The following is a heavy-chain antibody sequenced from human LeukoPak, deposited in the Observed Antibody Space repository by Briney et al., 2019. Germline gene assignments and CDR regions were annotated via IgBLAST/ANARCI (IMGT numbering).Heavy chain of an antibody. CDR2: IIPIFGTA. J-gene: IGHJ4*02. Sequence: GSSVKVSCKASGGTFSSYAISWVRQAPGQGLEWMGGIIPIFGTANYAQKFQGRVTITTDESTSTAYMELSILRSEDTAVYYCATVRVGVPSTYYDFWSGYPTRDYSWYRLKYWGQGTLVTVSS. CDR1: GGTFSSYA. D-gene: IGHD3-3*01. V-gene: IGHV1-69*05. CDR3: ATVRVGVPSTYYDFWSGYPTRDYSWYRLKY.